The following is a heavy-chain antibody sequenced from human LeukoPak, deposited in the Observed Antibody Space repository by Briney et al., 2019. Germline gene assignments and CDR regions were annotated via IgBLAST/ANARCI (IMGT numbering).Heavy chain of an antibody. Sequence: GGSLKISCKGSGYSFPNYWIGCVRQMPRKGLEWMGIIYPGDSDTRYSPSFQGQVTISADESISTAYLQWSSLKASDTAMYYCARRRTGSVYDAFDIWGQGTMVTVSS. CDR3: ARRRTGSVYDAFDI. CDR1: GYSFPNYW. V-gene: IGHV5-51*01. D-gene: IGHD1-26*01. CDR2: IYPGDSDT. J-gene: IGHJ3*02.